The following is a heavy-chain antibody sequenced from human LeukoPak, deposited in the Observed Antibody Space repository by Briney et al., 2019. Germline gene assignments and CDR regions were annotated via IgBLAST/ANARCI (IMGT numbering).Heavy chain of an antibody. D-gene: IGHD3-10*01. V-gene: IGHV6-1*01. CDR3: TGGGLVRGGTHWFDP. Sequence: SQTLSLTCAISGDSVSSYTAGWNWIRQSPSRGLEWLGRTYYRSKWYIDYAVSVKSRISINPDTSKNQFSLQLDSVIPEDTAVYYCTGGGLVRGGTHWFDPWGQGILVTVPS. CDR2: TYYRSKWYI. J-gene: IGHJ5*02. CDR1: GDSVSSYTAG.